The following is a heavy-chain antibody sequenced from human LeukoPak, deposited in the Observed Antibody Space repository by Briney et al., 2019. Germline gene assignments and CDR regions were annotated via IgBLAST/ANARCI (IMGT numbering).Heavy chain of an antibody. CDR1: GFTFGDYA. CDR2: IRSQAYDGTA. V-gene: IGHV3-49*04. Sequence: GGSLRLSCTASGFTFGDYALSWVRQAPGKGLEWVGFIRSQAYDGTAEYAASVKGRFTISRDDSKSIAYLQMTSLKTEDTAVYYCARSTWYVDYWGQGTLVTVSS. D-gene: IGHD6-13*01. CDR3: ARSTWYVDY. J-gene: IGHJ4*02.